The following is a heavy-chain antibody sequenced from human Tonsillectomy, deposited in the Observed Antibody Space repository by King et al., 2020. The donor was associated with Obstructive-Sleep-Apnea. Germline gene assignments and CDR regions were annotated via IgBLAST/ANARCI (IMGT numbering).Heavy chain of an antibody. CDR3: AREVHGGFDY. CDR2: ISYGGNNK. CDR1: GFTFSSFA. V-gene: IGHV3-30-3*01. J-gene: IGHJ4*02. D-gene: IGHD3-10*01. Sequence: VQLVESGGGVVQPGRSLRLSCAASGFTFSSFAMHWVRQAPRKGLEWVGIISYGGNNKFTADSGKGRFSIFRDNSRNTLQLQMNSLRPEDTAVYYCAREVHGGFDYWGQGTLVTVSS.